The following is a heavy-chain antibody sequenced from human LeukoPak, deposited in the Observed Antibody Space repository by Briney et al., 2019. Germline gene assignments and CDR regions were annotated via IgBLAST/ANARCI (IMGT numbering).Heavy chain of an antibody. CDR2: IIPILGIA. CDR1: GGTFSSYA. D-gene: IGHD4-17*01. V-gene: IGHV1-69*04. Sequence: SVKVSCKASGGTFSSYAISWVRQAPGQGLEWMGRIIPILGIANYAQKFQGRVTITADKSTSTAYMELSSLRSEDTAVYYCARGVGMGDYVGERMDVWGQGTTVTVSS. J-gene: IGHJ6*02. CDR3: ARGVGMGDYVGERMDV.